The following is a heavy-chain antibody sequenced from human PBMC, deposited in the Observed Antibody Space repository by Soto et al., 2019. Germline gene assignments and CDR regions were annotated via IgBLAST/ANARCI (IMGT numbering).Heavy chain of an antibody. V-gene: IGHV4-4*02. CDR1: GGSISSSNW. CDR3: ASASYYYDFGGGGPGFDY. Sequence: SETLSLTFAVSGGSISSSNWGSWVRQPPGKGLEWIGEIYHSGSTNYNPSLKSRVTISVDKSKNQFSLKLSSVTAADTAVYYCASASYYYDFGGGGPGFDYWGQVTLLALSS. CDR2: IYHSGST. D-gene: IGHD3-22*01. J-gene: IGHJ4*02.